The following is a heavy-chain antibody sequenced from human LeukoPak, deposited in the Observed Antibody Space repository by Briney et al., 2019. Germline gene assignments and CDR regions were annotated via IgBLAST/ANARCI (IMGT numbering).Heavy chain of an antibody. CDR3: ARRGGSTGWGEFAI. Sequence: PGGSLRLSCAASGFSLSNNVMNWVRQAPEKGLEWVSSISDSGDRTFYADSVNGRFTISRDMFKKILYLQMNSLSRDDTAIYYCARRGGSTGWGEFAIWGQGTMVTVSS. CDR1: GFSLSNNV. CDR2: ISDSGDRT. V-gene: IGHV3-23*01. D-gene: IGHD6-19*01. J-gene: IGHJ3*02.